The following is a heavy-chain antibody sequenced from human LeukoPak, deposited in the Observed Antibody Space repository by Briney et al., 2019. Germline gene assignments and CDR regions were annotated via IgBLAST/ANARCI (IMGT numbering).Heavy chain of an antibody. CDR3: ARHYYYDSSGPSDI. CDR2: IFYSGST. CDR1: GGSISSGSYY. J-gene: IGHJ3*02. D-gene: IGHD3-22*01. V-gene: IGHV4-39*01. Sequence: SETLSLTCTVSGGSISSGSYYWDWIRQPPGKPLEWIGSIFYSGSTYYNPSLKSRVTISIDTSKNQFSLKLSSVTAADTAVYYCARHYYYDSSGPSDIWGQGTMVTVSS.